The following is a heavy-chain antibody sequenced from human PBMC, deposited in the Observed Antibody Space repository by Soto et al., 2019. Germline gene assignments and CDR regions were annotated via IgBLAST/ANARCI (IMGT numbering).Heavy chain of an antibody. Sequence: GGSLRLSCAASGFTIGSYGMHWVRQAPGKGLEWVAGLWYDGDDKYYGDSVKGRLTISRDNSRNTLYLQMNSLRAEDTAVYYCVRGPYYGLYYFDSWGQGTLVTVSS. D-gene: IGHD3-10*01. V-gene: IGHV3-33*01. J-gene: IGHJ4*02. CDR2: LWYDGDDK. CDR3: VRGPYYGLYYFDS. CDR1: GFTIGSYG.